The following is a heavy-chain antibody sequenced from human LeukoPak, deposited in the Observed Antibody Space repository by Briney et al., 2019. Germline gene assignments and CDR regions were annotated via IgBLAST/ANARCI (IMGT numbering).Heavy chain of an antibody. V-gene: IGHV4-30-2*01. D-gene: IGHD3-22*01. CDR1: GGSISSGGYS. CDR3: ARPMDSGYYYGFDY. CDR2: INHSGST. J-gene: IGHJ4*02. Sequence: PSETLSLTCAVSGGSISSGGYSWSWIRQPPGKGLEWIGYINHSGSTNYNPSLKSRVTISVDTSKNQFSLKLSSVTAADTAVYYCARPMDSGYYYGFDYWGQGTLVTVSS.